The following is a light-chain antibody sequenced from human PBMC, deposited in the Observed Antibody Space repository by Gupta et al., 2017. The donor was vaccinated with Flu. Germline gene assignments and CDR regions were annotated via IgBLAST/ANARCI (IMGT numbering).Light chain of an antibody. J-gene: IGKJ5*01. Sequence: PDTLSLSPGERATLSCRVSQTGGRFLVWYQQKPGQAPRRLMSEASTRATGIPARFGGSGSGTDFTLNISSVEPEDVAVYFCKQCEDWPMTFGQGTQLE. CDR1: QTGGRF. V-gene: IGKV3-11*01. CDR2: EAS. CDR3: KQCEDWPMT.